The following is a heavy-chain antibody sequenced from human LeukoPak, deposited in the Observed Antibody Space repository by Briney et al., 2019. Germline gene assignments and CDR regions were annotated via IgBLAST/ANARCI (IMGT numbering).Heavy chain of an antibody. CDR2: IYPGDSDT. D-gene: IGHD6-13*01. CDR3: ASIVVAAAGRGYYYYGMDV. CDR1: GYSFASFW. V-gene: IGHV5-51*01. J-gene: IGHJ6*02. Sequence: GESLKISWKGSGYSFASFWIGWVRQMPGKGLEWMGIIYPGDSDTRYSPSFQGQVTISADKSISTTYVQWSSLKASDTAIYYCASIVVAAAGRGYYYYGMDVWGQGTTVTVSS.